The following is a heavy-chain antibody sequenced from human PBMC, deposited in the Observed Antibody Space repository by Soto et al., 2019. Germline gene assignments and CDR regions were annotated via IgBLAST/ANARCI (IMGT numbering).Heavy chain of an antibody. CDR2: IKQDGSQK. Sequence: EVQLVESGGGLVQPGGSLRLSCAASGFTLSSYWMNWVRLATGKGLEWVANIKQDGSQKNYVASVKGRFTISTDNAKNSLYLQMSIWRAEDTAVYYCMTSVTTHDYWGQGTLVTVSS. D-gene: IGHD4-17*01. J-gene: IGHJ4*02. CDR3: MTSVTTHDY. V-gene: IGHV3-7*01. CDR1: GFTLSSYW.